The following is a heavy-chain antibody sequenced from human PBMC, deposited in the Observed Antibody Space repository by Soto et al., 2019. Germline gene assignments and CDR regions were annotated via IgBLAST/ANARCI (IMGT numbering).Heavy chain of an antibody. Sequence: GGSLRLSCAASGFTFSSYSMNWVRQAPGKGLEWVSYISSTSTIYYVDSVKGRFTISRDNAKNSLCLQMNSLRDEDTAVYYCEGGSGPPEFDPWGQGTLVTVSS. V-gene: IGHV3-48*02. J-gene: IGHJ5*02. D-gene: IGHD2-15*01. CDR1: GFTFSSYS. CDR2: ISSTSTI. CDR3: EGGSGPPEFDP.